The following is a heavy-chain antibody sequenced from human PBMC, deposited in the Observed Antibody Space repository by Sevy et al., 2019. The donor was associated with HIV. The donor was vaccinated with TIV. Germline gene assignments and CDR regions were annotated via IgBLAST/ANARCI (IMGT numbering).Heavy chain of an antibody. V-gene: IGHV1-8*01. J-gene: IGHJ4*02. CDR1: GYTFTSYD. CDR2: RNPNSGNT. Sequence: ASVKVSCKASGYTFTSYDINWVRQATGQGLEWMGWRNPNSGNTGYAQKFQGRVTMTRNTSISTAYMELSSLGSEDTAVYYCARDTYYGSGKKLDYWGQGTLVTVSS. D-gene: IGHD3-10*01. CDR3: ARDTYYGSGKKLDY.